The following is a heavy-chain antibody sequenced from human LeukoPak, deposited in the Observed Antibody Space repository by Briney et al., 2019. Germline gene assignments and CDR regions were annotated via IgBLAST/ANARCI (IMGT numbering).Heavy chain of an antibody. CDR2: ISSSSSYI. Sequence: PGGSLRLSCAASGFTFSSYSMNWVRQAPGKGLEWVSSISSSSSYIYYADSVKGRFTISRDNAKNSLYLQMNRLRAEDTAVYYCARKAVYYYDSSGYIDYWGQGTLVTVSS. V-gene: IGHV3-21*01. CDR3: ARKAVYYYDSSGYIDY. CDR1: GFTFSSYS. J-gene: IGHJ4*02. D-gene: IGHD3-22*01.